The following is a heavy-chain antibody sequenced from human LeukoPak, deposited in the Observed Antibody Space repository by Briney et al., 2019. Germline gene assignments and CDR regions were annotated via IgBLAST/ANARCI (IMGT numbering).Heavy chain of an antibody. CDR1: GGSISTSGYY. V-gene: IGHV4-39*01. CDR3: ARHWKYCNIGDCHDNWFDP. CDR2: MYYSGIT. Sequence: SETLSLTCSVSGGSISTSGYYWGWLRQPPGKGLEWIASMYYSGITYSNPSLKSRVTTSVDMSKNQFSLKLTSVTAADTAVYYCARHWKYCNIGDCHDNWFDPWGQGTLVTVSS. J-gene: IGHJ5*02. D-gene: IGHD2-8*01.